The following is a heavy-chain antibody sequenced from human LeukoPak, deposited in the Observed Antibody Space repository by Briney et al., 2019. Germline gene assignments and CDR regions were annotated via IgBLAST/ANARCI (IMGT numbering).Heavy chain of an antibody. V-gene: IGHV3-21*01. CDR1: GFTFSSYS. Sequence: GGSLRLSCAASGFTFSSYSMNWVRQAPGKGLEWVSSTSSSSSYIYYADSVKGRFTISRDNAKNSLYLQMNSLRAEDTAVYYCARDMTMTQMGYWGQGTLVTVSS. CDR3: ARDMTMTQMGY. J-gene: IGHJ4*02. D-gene: IGHD3-22*01. CDR2: TSSSSSYI.